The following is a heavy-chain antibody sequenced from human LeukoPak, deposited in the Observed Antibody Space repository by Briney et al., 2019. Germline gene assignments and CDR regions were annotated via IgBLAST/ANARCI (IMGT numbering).Heavy chain of an antibody. CDR3: ARERETDDYVDS. Sequence: SETLSLTCSVSGGSVSNYYWSWIRQPPGKGLEWIGYVYYTGSTNYNPSLKSRVTISVDTSKNQFSLKLSSVTAADTAVYYCARERETDDYVDSWGQGTLVTVSS. D-gene: IGHD5-24*01. CDR1: GGSVSNYY. V-gene: IGHV4-59*02. CDR2: VYYTGST. J-gene: IGHJ4*02.